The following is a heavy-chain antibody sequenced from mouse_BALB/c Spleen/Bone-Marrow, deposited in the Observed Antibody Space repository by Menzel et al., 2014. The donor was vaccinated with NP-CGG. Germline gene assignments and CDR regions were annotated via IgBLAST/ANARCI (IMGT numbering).Heavy chain of an antibody. Sequence: EVMLVESGGGLVQPGGSLKLSCAASGFPFSSYTMSWVRQTPEKRLEWVAFITNGGGSTYYPDTLKGRFTIARDDAKNTLYLQMSSLKSEDTAMYYCAPLTGTSYWGQGTLVTVSA. CDR2: ITNGGGST. V-gene: IGHV5-12-2*01. CDR1: GFPFSSYT. J-gene: IGHJ3*01. CDR3: APLTGTSY. D-gene: IGHD4-1*01.